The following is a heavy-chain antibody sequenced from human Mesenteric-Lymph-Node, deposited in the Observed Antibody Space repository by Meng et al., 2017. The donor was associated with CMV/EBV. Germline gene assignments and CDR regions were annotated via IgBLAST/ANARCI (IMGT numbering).Heavy chain of an antibody. V-gene: IGHV3-30-3*01. J-gene: IGHJ3*02. Sequence: GGSLRLSCAASGFTFRNYAMHWVRQAPGKGLEWVAIISSDGNDKYYADSVKGRFTISRDNSEATLFLEMTSLRPEDTALFYCARIPVPNAWGRAFDIWGQGTMVTVSS. D-gene: IGHD2-2*01. CDR1: GFTFRNYA. CDR2: ISSDGNDK. CDR3: ARIPVPNAWGRAFDI.